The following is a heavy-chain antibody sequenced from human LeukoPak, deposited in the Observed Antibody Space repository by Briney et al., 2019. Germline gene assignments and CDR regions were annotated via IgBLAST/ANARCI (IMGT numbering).Heavy chain of an antibody. Sequence: SETLSLTCTVSGGSISSSSYYWGWIRQPPGKGLEWIRGGSYSGSTYYNPSLKSRVTVSVDTSKNQFSLKLSSVTAADTAVYYCARWGYSYGIDYWGQGTLVTVSS. V-gene: IGHV4-39*01. CDR1: GGSISSSSYY. CDR2: GSYSGST. D-gene: IGHD5-18*01. CDR3: ARWGYSYGIDY. J-gene: IGHJ4*02.